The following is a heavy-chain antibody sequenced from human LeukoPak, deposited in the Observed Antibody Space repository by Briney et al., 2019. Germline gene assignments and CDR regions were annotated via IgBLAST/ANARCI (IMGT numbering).Heavy chain of an antibody. CDR2: IEKDGREK. V-gene: IGHV3-7*01. CDR3: VRDGGTDWYDP. D-gene: IGHD3-16*01. Sequence: PGGSLRLSCVASGFTISHYWMTWVRQAPGKGLEWVANIEKDGREKTYVDSVKGRFTISRDNAKNSIFLQMNSLGVEDMATYYCVRDGGTDWYDPWGQGTLVSVCS. CDR1: GFTISHYW. J-gene: IGHJ5*02.